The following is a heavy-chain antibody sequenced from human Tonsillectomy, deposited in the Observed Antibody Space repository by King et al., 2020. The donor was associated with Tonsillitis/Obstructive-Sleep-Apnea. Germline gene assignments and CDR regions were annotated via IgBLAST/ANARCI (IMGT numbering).Heavy chain of an antibody. CDR1: GFSLSNARMG. V-gene: IGHV2-26*01. Sequence: TLKESGPVLVKPTETLTLTCTVSGFSLSNARMGVSWIRQPPGKALEWLAHIFSNDEKSYSTSLKSRLTISKDTSKSQVVLTMTNMDPADTATYYCARNYDFWSAYYTLDYWDQGTLVTVSS. J-gene: IGHJ4*02. D-gene: IGHD3-3*01. CDR3: ARNYDFWSAYYTLDY. CDR2: IFSNDEK.